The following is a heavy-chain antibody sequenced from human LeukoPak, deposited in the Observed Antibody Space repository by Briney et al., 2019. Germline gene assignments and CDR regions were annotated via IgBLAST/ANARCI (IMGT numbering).Heavy chain of an antibody. Sequence: SETLSLTCTVSGGSISSGGYYWSWIRQPPGKGLEWIGYIYHSGSTYYNPSLKSRDTISVDRSKNQFSLKLSSVTAADTAVYYCARAPRSKRAAIPTFDYWGQGTLVTVSS. CDR2: IYHSGST. V-gene: IGHV4-30-2*01. CDR1: GGSISSGGYY. CDR3: ARAPRSKRAAIPTFDY. D-gene: IGHD2-21*02. J-gene: IGHJ4*02.